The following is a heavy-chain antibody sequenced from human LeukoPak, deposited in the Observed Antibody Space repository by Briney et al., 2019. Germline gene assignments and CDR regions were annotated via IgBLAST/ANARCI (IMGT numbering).Heavy chain of an antibody. CDR1: GFTFSSYW. Sequence: PGGSLRLSCAASGFTFSSYWMHWVRQAPGKGLVWVSRMNSDGSSTNYADSVKGRFTISRDNAKNTLYLQMNSLRAEDTAVYFCVRQRYCSKGVCYPPEYWGQGTPVTVSS. CDR3: VRQRYCSKGVCYPPEY. D-gene: IGHD2-8*01. J-gene: IGHJ4*02. V-gene: IGHV3-74*01. CDR2: MNSDGSST.